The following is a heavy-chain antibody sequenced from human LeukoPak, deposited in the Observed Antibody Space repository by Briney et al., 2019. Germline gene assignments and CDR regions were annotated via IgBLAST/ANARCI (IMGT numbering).Heavy chain of an antibody. D-gene: IGHD4-17*01. CDR1: GFIFSNYG. J-gene: IGHJ4*02. V-gene: IGHV3-21*06. CDR2: ISFSSTHI. Sequence: GGSLRLSCAASGFIFSNYGMSWVRQAPGKGLEWVSSISFSSTHIYYADSIQGRFTISRDNAENSLYLQMNSLRAEDTAVYYCAKPPLYGDYDYWGQGTLVTVSS. CDR3: AKPPLYGDYDY.